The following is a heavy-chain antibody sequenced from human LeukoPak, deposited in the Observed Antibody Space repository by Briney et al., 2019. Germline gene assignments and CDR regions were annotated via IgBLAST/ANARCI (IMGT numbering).Heavy chain of an antibody. CDR3: AKTNDGSGFLNDAYDI. V-gene: IGHV3-9*02. J-gene: IGHJ3*02. CDR2: ITWNSRKI. D-gene: IGHD3-22*01. CDR1: GFTSEDFA. Sequence: GGSLRLSCEGSGFTSEDFAMHWVRQIPGKGQEWVSGITWNSRKIDYADSVKGRFTITRDNAKKSGYLQMNSLRPGETAVYYCAKTNDGSGFLNDAYDIWGQGTKVTVSS.